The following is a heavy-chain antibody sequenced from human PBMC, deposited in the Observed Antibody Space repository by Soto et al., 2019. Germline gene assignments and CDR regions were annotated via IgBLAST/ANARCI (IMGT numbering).Heavy chain of an antibody. V-gene: IGHV3-30*03. Sequence: QVQVVESGGGVVQPGKSLRLSCAASGFNFGNFAMHWVRQTPGGGMEWVAVISENGKTKYFGDSVKGRLTISRDNSRNTVDLQMNSLRPEDTAIYFCAIGRSGYYPLNFYFYMDAWGRGTKVAVSS. D-gene: IGHD3-3*01. CDR3: AIGRSGYYPLNFYFYMDA. CDR1: GFNFGNFA. CDR2: ISENGKTK. J-gene: IGHJ6*03.